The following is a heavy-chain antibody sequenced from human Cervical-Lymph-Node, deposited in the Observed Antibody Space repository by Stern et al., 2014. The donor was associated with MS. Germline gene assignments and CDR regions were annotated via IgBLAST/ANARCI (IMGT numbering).Heavy chain of an antibody. Sequence: EVQLEESGGGLVKPGGTLRLSCIASGFDFDSYSMSWVRQVPGKGLEWVASSDSSGGKIFYADSVKGRFTISRDNSMKSLYLQMKSLRLEDTATYYCASPHCGGDCWANDQYTMDVWGQGTTVTVAS. V-gene: IGHV3-21*01. CDR2: SDSSGGKI. CDR1: GFDFDSYS. J-gene: IGHJ6*02. D-gene: IGHD2-21*02. CDR3: ASPHCGGDCWANDQYTMDV.